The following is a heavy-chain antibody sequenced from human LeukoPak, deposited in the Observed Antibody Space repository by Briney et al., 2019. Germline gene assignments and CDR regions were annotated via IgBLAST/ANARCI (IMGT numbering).Heavy chain of an antibody. J-gene: IGHJ6*02. D-gene: IGHD3-22*01. CDR3: ARIRGYDSSGYYRYYYYGMDV. CDR1: GFTFSSYA. CDR2: IWYDESNK. Sequence: GGSLRLSCAASGFTFSSYAMSWVRQAPGKGLEWVAVIWYDESNKYYADSVKGRFTISRDNSKNTLYLQMNSLRAEDTAVYYCARIRGYDSSGYYRYYYYGMDVWGQGTTVTVSS. V-gene: IGHV3-33*08.